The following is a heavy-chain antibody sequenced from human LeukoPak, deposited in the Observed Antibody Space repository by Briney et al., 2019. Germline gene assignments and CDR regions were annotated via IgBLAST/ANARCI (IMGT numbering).Heavy chain of an antibody. CDR3: AKDGQLWLRGGFFYFDY. V-gene: IGHV3-15*01. D-gene: IGHD5-18*01. CDR2: IKSKTDGGTT. Sequence: GGSLRLSCAASGFTFTDAWMSWVRQAPGKGLEWVGHIKSKTDGGTTDYAAPVKGRFTISRDDSKNTLYLQMNSLRAEDTAVYYCAKDGQLWLRGGFFYFDYWGQGTLVTVSS. J-gene: IGHJ4*02. CDR1: GFTFTDAW.